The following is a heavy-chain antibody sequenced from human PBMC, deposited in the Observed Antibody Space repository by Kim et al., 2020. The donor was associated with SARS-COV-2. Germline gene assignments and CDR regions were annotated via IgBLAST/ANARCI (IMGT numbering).Heavy chain of an antibody. CDR2: ISWNSGSI. D-gene: IGHD1-26*01. CDR1: GFTFDDYA. J-gene: IGHJ6*02. CDR3: AKGGGSYYYYYGMDV. Sequence: GGSLRLSCAASGFTFDDYAMHWVRQAPGKGLEWVSGISWNSGSIGYADSVKGRFTISRDNAKNSLYLQMNSLRAEDTALYYCAKGGGSYYYYYGMDVWGQGTTVTVSS. V-gene: IGHV3-9*01.